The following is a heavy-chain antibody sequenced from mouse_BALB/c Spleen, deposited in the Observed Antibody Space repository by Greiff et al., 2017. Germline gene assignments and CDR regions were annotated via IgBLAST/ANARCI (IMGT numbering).Heavy chain of an antibody. CDR3: ARKGDGYYRYYAMDY. V-gene: IGHV2-2*02. Sequence: VQLQESGPGLVQPSQSLSITCTVSGFSLTSYGVHWVRQSPGKGLEWLGVIWSGGSTDYNAAFISRLSISKDNSKSQVFFKMNSLQANDTAIYYCARKGDGYYRYYAMDYWGQGTSVTVSS. J-gene: IGHJ4*01. CDR2: IWSGGST. CDR1: GFSLTSYG. D-gene: IGHD2-3*01.